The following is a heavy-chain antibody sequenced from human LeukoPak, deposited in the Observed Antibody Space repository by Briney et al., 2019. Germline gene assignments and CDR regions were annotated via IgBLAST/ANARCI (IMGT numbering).Heavy chain of an antibody. CDR3: AKDIDAYNQYYFDY. CDR2: ISGSPGTR. D-gene: IGHD5-24*01. J-gene: IGHJ4*02. V-gene: IGHV3-23*01. CDR1: GFNFTSSA. Sequence: PGGPLRLSCAASGFNFTSSAMSWVRQAPGKGLEWVSTISGSPGTRYYPDSVKGRFTISRDNSKNTLYLQMNSLTAEDTAVYYCAKDIDAYNQYYFDYWGQGTLVTVSS.